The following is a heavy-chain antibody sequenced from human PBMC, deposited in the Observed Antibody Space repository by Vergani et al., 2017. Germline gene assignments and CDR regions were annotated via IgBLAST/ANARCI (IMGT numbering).Heavy chain of an antibody. Sequence: EVQLLESGGGLVQPGGSLRLSCAASGFTFSSYAMSWVRQAPGKGLEWVSAISGSGGSTYYADSVKGRFTISRDNSKNTLYLQMNSLRAEDTDVYYCAKGSSWNVIDYCYYGMDVWGQGTTVTVSS. CDR3: AKGSSWNVIDYCYYGMDV. J-gene: IGHJ6*02. V-gene: IGHV3-23*01. CDR1: GFTFSSYA. D-gene: IGHD6-13*01. CDR2: ISGSGGST.